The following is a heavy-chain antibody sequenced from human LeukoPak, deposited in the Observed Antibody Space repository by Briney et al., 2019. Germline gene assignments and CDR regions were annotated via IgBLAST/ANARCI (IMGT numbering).Heavy chain of an antibody. V-gene: IGHV4-39*07. J-gene: IGHJ5*02. CDR3: ARERSSSGGHNWFDP. CDR2: VYYTGVT. CDR1: GGYIITSGHY. D-gene: IGHD4-23*01. Sequence: SETLSLTCTVSGGYIITSGHYWGWIRQPPGKGLESIGSVYYTGVTSTNPFFRSRMSIPVDTSKNQFSLNLTSVTAADAAVYYCARERSSSGGHNWFDPWGQGTLVTVSS.